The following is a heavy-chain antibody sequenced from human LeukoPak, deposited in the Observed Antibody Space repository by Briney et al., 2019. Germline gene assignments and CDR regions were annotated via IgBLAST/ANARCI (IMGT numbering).Heavy chain of an antibody. CDR2: INSDGRIA. CDR1: GFTFSSYW. Sequence: GGSLRLSCVASGFTFSSYWMHWVRQVPGKGPVWVSRINSDGRIASYADSVKGRFTISRDNAKNTLYLQMNSLRAEDTAVYSCARVGVPQYAFDIWGQGTWVTVSS. D-gene: IGHD2-2*01. J-gene: IGHJ3*02. V-gene: IGHV3-74*01. CDR3: ARVGVPQYAFDI.